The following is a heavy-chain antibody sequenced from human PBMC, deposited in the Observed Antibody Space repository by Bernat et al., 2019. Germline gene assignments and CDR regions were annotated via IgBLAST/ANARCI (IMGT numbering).Heavy chain of an antibody. D-gene: IGHD3-9*01. V-gene: IGHV3-30*01. CDR2: MSYDGSNK. Sequence: QVQLVESGGGVVQPGRSLRLSCAASGFTFSSYAMHWVRQAPGKGLEWVAVMSYDGSNKYYADSVKGRFTISRDNSKNTLYLQMNSLRAEDTAVYYCARDSHSNFDWLLYLGHNFDYWGQGTLVTVSS. CDR3: ARDSHSNFDWLLYLGHNFDY. CDR1: GFTFSSYA. J-gene: IGHJ4*02.